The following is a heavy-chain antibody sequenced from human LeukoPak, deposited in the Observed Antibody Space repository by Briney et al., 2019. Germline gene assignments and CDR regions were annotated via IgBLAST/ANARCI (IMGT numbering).Heavy chain of an antibody. D-gene: IGHD3-16*01. CDR2: IYPGYSDT. Sequence: GESLKISCKGSGYRFTSYWIGLVRQIPGKGLEWVGIIYPGYSDTRYSPSFQGLVTTSDDKSISTAYLQWGSLRASETAMCYSVRVSVAPLGALDIWGQGRKVTVSS. CDR3: VRVSVAPLGALDI. CDR1: GYRFTSYW. V-gene: IGHV5-51*01. J-gene: IGHJ3*02.